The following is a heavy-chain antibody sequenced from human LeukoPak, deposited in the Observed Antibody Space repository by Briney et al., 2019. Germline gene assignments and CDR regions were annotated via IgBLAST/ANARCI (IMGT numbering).Heavy chain of an antibody. Sequence: GRSLRLSCAASGFTFSDYTMQWVRQAPGKGLEWVALLPPNGSYQYYADSLKGRFTISRDNFKNALYLQMNSLRLEDTAVYYCARGLHDRSWYGAHWGQGTLLSVSS. CDR3: ARGLHDRSWYGAH. V-gene: IGHV3-30*04. CDR2: LPPNGSYQ. D-gene: IGHD6-13*01. J-gene: IGHJ4*02. CDR1: GFTFSDYT.